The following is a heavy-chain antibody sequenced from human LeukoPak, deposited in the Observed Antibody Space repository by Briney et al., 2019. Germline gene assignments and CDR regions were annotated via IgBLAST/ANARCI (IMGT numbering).Heavy chain of an antibody. CDR2: INRDGSST. CDR3: AKDGPEGKRVFDI. V-gene: IGHV3-74*01. CDR1: GFTFSNFW. J-gene: IGHJ3*02. Sequence: GGSLRLSCAASGFTFSNFWMHWVRHIPGKGLVWVSRINRDGSSTNYVDSVKGRFTISRDNAKNTLYLQMNSLRDEDTAVYYCAKDGPEGKRVFDIWGQGTMVTVSS. D-gene: IGHD3/OR15-3a*01.